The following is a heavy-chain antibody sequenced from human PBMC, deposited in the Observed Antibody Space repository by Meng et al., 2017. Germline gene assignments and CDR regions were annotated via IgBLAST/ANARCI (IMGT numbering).Heavy chain of an antibody. J-gene: IGHJ6*02. CDR1: GYSISSGYD. CDR2: IYHSGST. Sequence: SETLSLTCTVSGYSISSGYDWGWIGQPPGKGREWIGSIYHSGSTYYNPSLKSRVTISVDTSKNQFSLKLSPVTAADTAVYYCARDLRPNYYDSSGYYSFRYGMDVWGQGTTVTVSS. CDR3: ARDLRPNYYDSSGYYSFRYGMDV. V-gene: IGHV4-38-2*02. D-gene: IGHD3-22*01.